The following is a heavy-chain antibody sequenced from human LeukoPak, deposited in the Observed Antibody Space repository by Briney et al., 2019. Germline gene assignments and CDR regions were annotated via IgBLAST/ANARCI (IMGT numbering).Heavy chain of an antibody. V-gene: IGHV3-30*18. D-gene: IGHD3-10*01. J-gene: IGHJ6*04. CDR3: ANLWFGELSSAGPYYYYGMDV. CDR1: GFTFSSYG. CDR2: ISYDGSNK. Sequence: GRSLRLSCAASGFTFSSYGMHWVRQAPGKGLEWVAVISYDGSNKYYADSVKGRLTISRDNSKNTLYLQMNSLRAEDTAVYYCANLWFGELSSAGPYYYYGMDVWGKGTTVTVSS.